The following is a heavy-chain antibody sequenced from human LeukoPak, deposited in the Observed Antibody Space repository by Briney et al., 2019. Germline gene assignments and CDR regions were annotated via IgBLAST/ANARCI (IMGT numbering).Heavy chain of an antibody. CDR1: GFKFRDYY. J-gene: IGHJ5*02. CDR3: ARGGWSRGWFDP. D-gene: IGHD3-22*01. V-gene: IGHV3-11*01. Sequence: PGGSLILSCAASGFKFRDYYMSWIRQAPGKGLEWISYISMSGSVIQYSDSVKGRFTTSRDNVKNSVHLQMDSLRVDDTAVYYCARGGWSRGWFDPWGQGTLVSVSS. CDR2: ISMSGSVI.